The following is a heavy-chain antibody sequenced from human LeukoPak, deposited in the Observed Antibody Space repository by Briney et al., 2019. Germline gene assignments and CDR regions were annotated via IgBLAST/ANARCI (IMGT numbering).Heavy chain of an antibody. D-gene: IGHD2-2*01. CDR2: NNAGNGNT. CDR1: GYTFTSYA. Sequence: ASVKVSCKASGYTFTSYAMHWVRQAPGQRLEWMGWNNAGNGNTKYSQKFQGRVTITRDTSASTAYMELSSLRSEDTAVYYCARVHCSSTSCYLGEFDPWGQGTLVTVSS. J-gene: IGHJ5*02. V-gene: IGHV1-3*01. CDR3: ARVHCSSTSCYLGEFDP.